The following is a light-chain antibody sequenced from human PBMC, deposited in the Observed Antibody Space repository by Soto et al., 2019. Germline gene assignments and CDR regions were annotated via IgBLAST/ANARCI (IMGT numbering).Light chain of an antibody. CDR3: QQYQNLPYT. V-gene: IGKV1-33*01. CDR1: QDVNNF. J-gene: IGKJ2*01. CDR2: DAS. Sequence: DIQLTQSPSSLPASIGDRVTITCQASQDVNNFLNWYQQKPGEAPKLLIYDASNLETGVPSRFSGSGSGAHFTFSISCLQPEDIATYFCQQYQNLPYTFGQGTKLEIK.